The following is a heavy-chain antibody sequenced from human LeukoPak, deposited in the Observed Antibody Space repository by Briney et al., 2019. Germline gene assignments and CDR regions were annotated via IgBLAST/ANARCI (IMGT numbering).Heavy chain of an antibody. CDR1: GFTFSNYA. Sequence: GGSLRLSCVASGFTFSNYAMSWVRQAPGRGLDWVSAISDSGVTAYYADSVKGRFTISRDNSKSTLYLQMNSLRAEDTAVYYCANLNAPYWGNFDYWGQGTLVTVSS. CDR3: ANLNAPYWGNFDY. CDR2: ISDSGVTA. J-gene: IGHJ4*02. V-gene: IGHV3-23*01. D-gene: IGHD3-16*01.